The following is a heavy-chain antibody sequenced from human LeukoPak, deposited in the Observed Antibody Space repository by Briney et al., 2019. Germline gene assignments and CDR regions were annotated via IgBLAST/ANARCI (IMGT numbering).Heavy chain of an antibody. CDR2: IWYDGSNK. CDR1: GFTFSSYG. V-gene: IGHV3-33*06. Sequence: GGSLRLSCAASGFTFSSYGMHWVRQAPGKGLEWVAVIWYDGSNKYYADSVKGRFPISRDNSKNTLYLQMNSLRAEDAAVYYCAKAPRAFHYYMDVWGKGTTVTVSS. CDR3: AKAPRAFHYYMDV. J-gene: IGHJ6*03. D-gene: IGHD2/OR15-2a*01.